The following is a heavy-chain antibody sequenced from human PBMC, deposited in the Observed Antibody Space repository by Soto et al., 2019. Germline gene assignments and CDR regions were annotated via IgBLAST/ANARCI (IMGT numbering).Heavy chain of an antibody. CDR3: ARSRLSGTGSLWGERKNFHNWFAP. J-gene: IGHJ5*02. CDR2: IYYSGST. D-gene: IGHD1-26*01. V-gene: IGHV4-31*03. CDR1: GGSISSGGYY. Sequence: QVQLQESGPGLVKPSQTLSLTCTVSGGSISSGGYYWNWIRQHPGKGLEWIGYIYYSGSTYYNPSLKSRITISVDTSKNQFSLKLSSVTAADTAVYYCARSRLSGTGSLWGERKNFHNWFAPWGQGPLVTVSS.